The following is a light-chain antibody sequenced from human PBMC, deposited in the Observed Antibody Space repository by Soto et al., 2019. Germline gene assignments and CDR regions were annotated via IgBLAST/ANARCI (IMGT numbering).Light chain of an antibody. CDR3: HHYET. CDR1: QSVSNNY. CDR2: GAS. J-gene: IGKJ1*01. Sequence: EIVLTQSPGTLSLSAGERATLSCRASQSVSNNYLAWYQQKPGQAPRLLIYGASNRATGIPDRFSGSGSGTDFTLTISRLEPEDFTVYYCHHYETFGQGTKVDNK. V-gene: IGKV3-20*01.